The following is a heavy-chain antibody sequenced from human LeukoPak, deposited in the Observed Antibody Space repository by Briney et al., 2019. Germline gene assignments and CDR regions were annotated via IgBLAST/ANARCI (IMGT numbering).Heavy chain of an antibody. CDR2: ISGTGGYT. V-gene: IGHV3-23*01. J-gene: IGHJ3*02. CDR1: GFTFSSYA. Sequence: GGSLRLSCAASGFTFSSYAMTWVRQAPGKGLEWVSSISGTGGYTYYTDSVKGRFTVSRDNSKNTLYLQMSSLRAEDTAVYYCAKVAHGGDAFDIWGQGTMVTVSS. CDR3: AKVAHGGDAFDI.